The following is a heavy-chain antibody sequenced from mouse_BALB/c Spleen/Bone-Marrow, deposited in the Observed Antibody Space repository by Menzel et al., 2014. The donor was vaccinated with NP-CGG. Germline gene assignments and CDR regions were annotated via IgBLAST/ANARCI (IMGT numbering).Heavy chain of an antibody. CDR1: GFNIKDTY. V-gene: IGHV14-3*02. CDR3: VYGRDWYFDV. Sequence: VQLQQSGAELVKPGASVKLSCTASGFNIKDTYMHWVKEGPEQGLEWIGRIDPANGNTKYDPKFQGKATITADTSSNTAYLQLSSLTSEDTAVYYCVYGRDWYFDVWGAGTPVTVPS. J-gene: IGHJ1*01. D-gene: IGHD1-1*01. CDR2: IDPANGNT.